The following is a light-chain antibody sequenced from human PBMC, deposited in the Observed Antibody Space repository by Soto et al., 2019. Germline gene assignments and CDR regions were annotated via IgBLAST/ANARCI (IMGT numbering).Light chain of an antibody. CDR3: QERTGWPPWT. V-gene: IGKV3D-20*02. J-gene: IGKJ1*01. Sequence: EFVLTQSPGTLSLSPGERATLSCRASQTVRNNYLAWYQQKPGQAPRLLMSGTSNRATGTPDRFSGSGSGTDFTLTISSLEPEDFAVYYCQERTGWPPWTFGQGTKVDIK. CDR2: GTS. CDR1: QTVRNNY.